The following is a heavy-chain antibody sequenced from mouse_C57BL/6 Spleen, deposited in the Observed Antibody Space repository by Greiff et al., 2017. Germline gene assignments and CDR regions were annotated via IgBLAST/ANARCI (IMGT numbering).Heavy chain of an antibody. J-gene: IGHJ3*01. CDR1: GYTFTDYE. CDR2: IDPETCGT. V-gene: IGHV1-23*01. CDR3: TCYSNNEEFAY. D-gene: IGHD2-5*01. Sequence: VQLQQSGAELVRPGASVKLSCKASGYTFTDYEMHCVQQTPVHGLEWIGAIDPETCGTAYNQKFKGKATLTADKTSSTAYMELRILTSEDSAVYDVTCYSNNEEFAYWGQGTLVTVSA.